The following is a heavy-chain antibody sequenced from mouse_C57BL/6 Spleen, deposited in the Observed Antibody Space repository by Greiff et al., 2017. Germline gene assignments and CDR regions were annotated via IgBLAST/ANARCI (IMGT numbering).Heavy chain of an antibody. CDR2: IYPRDGST. CDR3: ATIYYDYPYAMDY. V-gene: IGHV1-85*01. J-gene: IGHJ4*01. CDR1: GYTFTSYD. Sequence: QVQLQQSGPELVKPGASVKLSCKASGYTFTSYDINWVKQRPGQGLEWIGWIYPRDGSTKYNEKFKGKATLTVDTSSSTAYMELHSLTSDDSAVYFCATIYYDYPYAMDYWGQGTSVTVSS. D-gene: IGHD2-4*01.